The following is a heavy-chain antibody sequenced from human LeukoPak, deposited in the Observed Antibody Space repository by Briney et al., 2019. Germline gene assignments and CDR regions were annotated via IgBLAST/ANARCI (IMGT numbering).Heavy chain of an antibody. V-gene: IGHV3-30*02. Sequence: GGSLRLSCAASGFTFSSYGMHWVRRAPGKGLEWVAFIRYDGSNKYYADSVKGRFTISRDNSKNTLYLQMNSLRAEDTAVYYCARGHCSSTSCYTRSQYFDYWGQGTLVPVSS. CDR1: GFTFSSYG. CDR3: ARGHCSSTSCYTRSQYFDY. J-gene: IGHJ4*02. CDR2: IRYDGSNK. D-gene: IGHD2-2*01.